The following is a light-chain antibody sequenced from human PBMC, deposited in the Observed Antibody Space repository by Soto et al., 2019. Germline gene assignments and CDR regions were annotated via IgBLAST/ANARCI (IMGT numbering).Light chain of an antibody. J-gene: IGKJ4*01. Sequence: EIVMTQSPVTLSVSPGERATLSCRASQSVSSNLAWYQQKPGQAPRLLMSGASTRATGIPARFSGSGSGTDFTLTISSLQYEDFAVYYCQQYNNWPLTFGGGTKVDIK. CDR1: QSVSSN. V-gene: IGKV3-15*01. CDR2: GAS. CDR3: QQYNNWPLT.